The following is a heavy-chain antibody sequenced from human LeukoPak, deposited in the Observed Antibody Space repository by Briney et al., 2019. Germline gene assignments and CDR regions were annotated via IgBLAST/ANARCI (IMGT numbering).Heavy chain of an antibody. Sequence: PGGSLRLSCAASGFTVSSYCMHWVRQAPGKGLEWVAFIRYDGSNKYYADSVKGRFTISRDNSKNTLYLQMNSLRAEDTAVYYCANSKRENPVAGTGYFQHWGQGTLVTVSS. CDR3: ANSKRENPVAGTGYFQH. D-gene: IGHD6-19*01. V-gene: IGHV3-30*02. J-gene: IGHJ1*01. CDR2: IRYDGSNK. CDR1: GFTVSSYC.